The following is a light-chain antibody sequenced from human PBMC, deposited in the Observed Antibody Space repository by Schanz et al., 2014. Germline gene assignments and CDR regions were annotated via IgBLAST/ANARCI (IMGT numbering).Light chain of an antibody. J-gene: IGLJ3*02. CDR3: QSYDSSLSGWV. V-gene: IGLV2-8*01. CDR2: DVN. Sequence: QSVLTQPPSASGSPGQSVTISCTGTSSDVGGYNYVSWYQQHPGKAPKLMIFDVNQRPSGVPDRFSGSKSGNTASLTVSGLQAEDEADYYCQSYDSSLSGWVFGGGTKVTVL. CDR1: SSDVGGYNY.